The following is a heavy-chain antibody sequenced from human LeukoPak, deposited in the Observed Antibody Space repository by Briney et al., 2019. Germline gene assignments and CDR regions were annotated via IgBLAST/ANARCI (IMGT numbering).Heavy chain of an antibody. CDR3: ARDGIGRYSSSWYGSNY. CDR2: INPSGGST. J-gene: IGHJ4*02. Sequence: ASVKVSCKASGYTFTSYYMHWVRQAPGQGLEWMGIINPSGGSTSYAQKFQGRVTMTRDTSISTAYMELSRLRSDDTAVYYCARDGIGRYSSSWYGSNYWGQGTLVTVSS. D-gene: IGHD6-13*01. CDR1: GYTFTSYY. V-gene: IGHV1-46*01.